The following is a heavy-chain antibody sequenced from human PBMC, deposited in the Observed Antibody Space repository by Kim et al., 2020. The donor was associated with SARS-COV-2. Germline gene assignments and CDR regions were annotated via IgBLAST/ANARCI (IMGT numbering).Heavy chain of an antibody. D-gene: IGHD2-15*01. V-gene: IGHV3-23*03. CDR2: IYSGGSST. J-gene: IGHJ2*01. CDR3: AKARGSDRKLFFDL. CDR1: GFTFSSYA. Sequence: GGSLRLSCAASGFTFSSYAMTWVRQAPGKGLEWVSVIYSGGSSTYYVDSVKGRITISRDDSKNTLYLQMNSWRAEDTAVYYCAKARGSDRKLFFDLWGRG.